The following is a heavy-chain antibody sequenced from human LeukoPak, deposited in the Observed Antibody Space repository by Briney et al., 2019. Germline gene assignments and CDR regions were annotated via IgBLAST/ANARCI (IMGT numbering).Heavy chain of an antibody. CDR3: ARDGSGRDGYNFDY. J-gene: IGHJ4*02. Sequence: PGGSLRLSCAASGFTVNNNYMSWVRQAPGKGLEWVSGIYSGGSTYYADSVKGRFTISRDNAKNSLYLQMNSLRAEDTAVYYCARDGSGRDGYNFDYWGQGTLVTVSS. CDR2: IYSGGST. CDR1: GFTVNNNY. D-gene: IGHD5-24*01. V-gene: IGHV3-53*01.